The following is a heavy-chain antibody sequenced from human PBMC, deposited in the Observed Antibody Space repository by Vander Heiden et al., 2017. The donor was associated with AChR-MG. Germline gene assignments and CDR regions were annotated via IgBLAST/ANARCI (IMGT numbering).Heavy chain of an antibody. D-gene: IGHD3-10*01. J-gene: IGHJ3*01. Sequence: QVRLVQSGAELKKPGSSVKVSCKTSGAAFNHYAFTWVRQAPGQGLEWLGAIIPRFDTPDYAQKFKGRVTITADKITSTVYLEVNSLRSEDTAVYYCARDRRGVLVTVDGFDVWGPGTNGTVS. CDR2: IIPRFDTP. CDR3: ARDRRGVLVTVDGFDV. V-gene: IGHV1-69*06. CDR1: GAAFNHYA.